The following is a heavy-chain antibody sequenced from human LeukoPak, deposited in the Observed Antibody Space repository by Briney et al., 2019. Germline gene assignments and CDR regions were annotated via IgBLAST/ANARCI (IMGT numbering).Heavy chain of an antibody. Sequence: SVKVSCKPSGGTFSSYAISWVRQAPGQGLEWMGRIIPILGIANYAQKFQGRVTITADKSTSTAYMELSSLRSEDTAVYYCARDQGYSGFYYYYGMDVWGQGTTVTVSS. CDR3: ARDQGYSGFYYYYGMDV. V-gene: IGHV1-69*04. CDR1: GGTFSSYA. CDR2: IIPILGIA. J-gene: IGHJ6*02. D-gene: IGHD5-12*01.